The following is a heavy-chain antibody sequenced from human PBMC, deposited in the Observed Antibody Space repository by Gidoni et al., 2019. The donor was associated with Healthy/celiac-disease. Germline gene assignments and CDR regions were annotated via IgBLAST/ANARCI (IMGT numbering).Heavy chain of an antibody. CDR2: ISGSGGST. CDR3: AKKGSGGRGYYYYYGMDV. Sequence: EVQLLESGGGLVQPGGSLRLSCAASGFTFSSSAMSWVRQAPGQGLEWVSAISGSGGSTYYADSVKGRFTISRDNSKNTLYLQMNSLRAEDTAVYYCAKKGSGGRGYYYYYGMDVWGQGTTVTVSS. J-gene: IGHJ6*02. D-gene: IGHD3-10*01. V-gene: IGHV3-23*01. CDR1: GFTFSSSA.